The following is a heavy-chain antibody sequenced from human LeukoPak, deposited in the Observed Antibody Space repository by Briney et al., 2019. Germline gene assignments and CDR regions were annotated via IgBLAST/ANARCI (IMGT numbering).Heavy chain of an antibody. Sequence: GGSLRLSCAASGFTFSSYVMNWVRQAPGKGLEWVSGISTSGGSTYHADSVKGRFTITRDNSKNTLHLQMNSLRAEDTAVYYCSRRNTGIDYWGQGTQVTVSS. CDR3: SRRNTGIDY. D-gene: IGHD4-17*01. CDR2: ISTSGGST. J-gene: IGHJ4*02. V-gene: IGHV3-23*01. CDR1: GFTFSSYV.